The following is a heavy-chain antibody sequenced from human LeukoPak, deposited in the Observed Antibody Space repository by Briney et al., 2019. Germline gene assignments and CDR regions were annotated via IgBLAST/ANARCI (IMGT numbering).Heavy chain of an antibody. V-gene: IGHV4-34*12. J-gene: IGHJ2*01. Sequence: SETLSLTCAVYGGSFSGFYWSWIRQPPGKGLEWIGEIIHSGSTNYNPSLKGRVTISVDTSKNQFSLKLSSVTAADTAVYYCARHQGVVDLWGRGSLVTVSS. CDR3: ARHQGVVDL. D-gene: IGHD3-3*01. CDR1: GGSFSGFY. CDR2: IIHSGST.